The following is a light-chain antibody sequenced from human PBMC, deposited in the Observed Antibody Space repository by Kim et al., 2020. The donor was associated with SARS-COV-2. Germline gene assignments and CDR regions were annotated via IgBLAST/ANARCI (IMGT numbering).Light chain of an antibody. Sequence: QPVLTQSPSAYASLGASVKLTCTLSSRHTTYTIAWHQPQPQKGPRYLMKVNADGSLVKGDGIPDRFSGSSSGAERYLTISNLRSEDEADYYCQTWVTGRWVFGGGTQLTVL. J-gene: IGLJ3*02. CDR3: QTWVTGRWV. CDR1: SRHTTYT. CDR2: VNADGSL. V-gene: IGLV4-69*01.